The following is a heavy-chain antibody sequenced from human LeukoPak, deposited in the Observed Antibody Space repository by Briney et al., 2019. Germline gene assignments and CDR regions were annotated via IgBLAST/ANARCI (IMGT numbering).Heavy chain of an antibody. V-gene: IGHV6-1*01. CDR3: ASTPPYNYDTSGYYSEYFQH. CDR1: GDSVSSNSAA. Sequence: SQTLSLTCAISGDSVSSNSAAWSWIRQSPSRGLERLGRTYYRSKWYNDYAVSVKSRITINPDTSKNQFSLQLNSVTPEDTAAYYCASTPPYNYDTSGYYSEYFQHWGQGTLVTVSS. D-gene: IGHD3-22*01. CDR2: TYYRSKWYN. J-gene: IGHJ1*01.